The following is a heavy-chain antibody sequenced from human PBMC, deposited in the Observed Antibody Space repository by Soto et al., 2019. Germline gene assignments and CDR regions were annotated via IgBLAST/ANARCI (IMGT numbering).Heavy chain of an antibody. Sequence: PSETLSLTCAVYGGSFSGYYWSWIRQPPGKGLEWIGEINHSGSTNYNPSLKSRVTISVDTSKNQFSLKLSSVTAADTAVYYCAAVRGVIIGIYWGQGTLVTVSS. D-gene: IGHD3-10*01. CDR1: GGSFSGYY. CDR2: INHSGST. CDR3: AAVRGVIIGIY. J-gene: IGHJ4*02. V-gene: IGHV4-34*01.